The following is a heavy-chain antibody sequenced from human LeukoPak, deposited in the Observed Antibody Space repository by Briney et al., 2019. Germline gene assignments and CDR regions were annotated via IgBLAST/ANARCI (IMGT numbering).Heavy chain of an antibody. CDR2: INPTSGST. CDR1: GYTFTNYY. D-gene: IGHD3-22*01. J-gene: IGHJ4*02. Sequence: ASVKLSCTASGYTFTNYYIHWVRQAPGQGLEWMPIINPTSGSTAYTQKFQGRVTMTRDTSTSTVYMELSSLRSDDTAVYYCARLGYYYDSLGHYDYWGQGTLVIVSS. V-gene: IGHV1-46*01. CDR3: ARLGYYYDSLGHYDY.